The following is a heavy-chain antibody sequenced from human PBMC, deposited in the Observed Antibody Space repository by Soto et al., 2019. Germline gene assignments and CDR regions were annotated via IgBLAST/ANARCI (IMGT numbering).Heavy chain of an antibody. V-gene: IGHV1-18*01. CDR1: GYTFSSYN. Sequence: QIKLVQSGAEGKKPGASVKVSCKASGYTFSSYNITWVRQAPGQGLEWMGWISAYNGNTNYAQNLQGRVTMTTDPSTSTAYMELRSLRSDDTAVYYCARDLPPVDYWGQGTLVTVSS. J-gene: IGHJ4*02. CDR3: ARDLPPVDY. CDR2: ISAYNGNT.